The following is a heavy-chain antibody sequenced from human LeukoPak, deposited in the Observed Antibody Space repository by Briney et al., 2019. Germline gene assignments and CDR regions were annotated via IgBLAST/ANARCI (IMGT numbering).Heavy chain of an antibody. V-gene: IGHV3-48*04. CDR3: ARVYCSSTSCPGDY. CDR2: ISSSGSTI. Sequence: PGGSLRLSCAASGFTFSSYAMSWVRQAPGKGLEGVSYISSSGSTIYYADSVKGRFTISRDNAKNSLYLQMNSLRAEDTAVYYCARVYCSSTSCPGDYWGQGILVTVSS. J-gene: IGHJ4*02. CDR1: GFTFSSYA. D-gene: IGHD2-2*01.